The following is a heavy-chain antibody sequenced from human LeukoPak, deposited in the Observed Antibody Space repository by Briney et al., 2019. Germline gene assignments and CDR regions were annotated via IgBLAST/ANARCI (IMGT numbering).Heavy chain of an antibody. CDR1: GGSFSGYY. CDR3: AREGSMTARPFVSIDY. D-gene: IGHD6-6*01. V-gene: IGHV4-34*01. CDR2: INHSGST. Sequence: SETLSLTCAVYGGSFSGYYWSWIRQPPGKGLEWIGEINHSGSTNYNPSLKSRVTISVDTSKNQFSLKLSSVTAADTAVYYCAREGSMTARPFVSIDYWGQGTLVTISS. J-gene: IGHJ4*02.